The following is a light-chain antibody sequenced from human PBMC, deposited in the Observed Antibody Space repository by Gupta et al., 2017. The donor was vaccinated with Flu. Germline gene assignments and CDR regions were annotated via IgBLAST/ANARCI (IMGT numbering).Light chain of an antibody. CDR2: HVS. Sequence: SATISCTGTGSHVGGYNYVSWYQQHPAKAHNLMIYHVSKRPAGVPDRFSGSKSGNTASLTISGLKAEDEADYYCCADADNDTPVFGGGTKLTVL. CDR3: CADADNDTPV. CDR1: GSHVGGYNY. J-gene: IGLJ3*02. V-gene: IGLV2-11*01.